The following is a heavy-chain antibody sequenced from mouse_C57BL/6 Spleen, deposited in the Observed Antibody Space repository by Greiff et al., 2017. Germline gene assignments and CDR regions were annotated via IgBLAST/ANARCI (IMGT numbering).Heavy chain of an antibody. CDR3: TRDRSTVVSPYAMDY. V-gene: IGHV5-9-1*02. Sequence: EVKLMESGEGLVKPGGSLKLSCAASGFTFSSYAMSWVRQTPEKRLEWVAYISSGGDYIYYADTVKGRFTISRDNARNTLYLQMSSLKAEDTAMYYCTRDRSTVVSPYAMDYWGQGTSVTVSS. D-gene: IGHD1-1*01. J-gene: IGHJ4*01. CDR1: GFTFSSYA. CDR2: ISSGGDYI.